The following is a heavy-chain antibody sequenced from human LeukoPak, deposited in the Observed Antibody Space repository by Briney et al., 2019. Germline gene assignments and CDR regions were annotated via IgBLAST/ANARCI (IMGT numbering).Heavy chain of an antibody. D-gene: IGHD2-21*02. J-gene: IGHJ4*02. CDR3: ARDRSDGNFYYDY. CDR1: GGTFSSYA. Sequence: SVKVSCTASGGTFSSYAISWVRQAPGQGLEWMGGIIPIFGTANYAQKFQGRVTITADKSTSTAYMELSSLRSEDTAVYCCARDRSDGNFYYDYWGQGTLVTVSS. V-gene: IGHV1-69*06. CDR2: IIPIFGTA.